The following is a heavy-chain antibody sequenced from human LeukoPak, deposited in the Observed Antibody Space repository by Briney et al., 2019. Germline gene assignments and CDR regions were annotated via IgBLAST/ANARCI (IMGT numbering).Heavy chain of an antibody. J-gene: IGHJ4*02. V-gene: IGHV3-48*03. Sequence: GGSLRLSCVASGFPFSSYEMNWVRQAPGKGLEWVSYISGSGSSVYYADSVKGRFTISRDNAKNSLYLQMNSLRAEDTAVYYCARGHNDYWGRETLVTVSS. CDR1: GFPFSSYE. CDR3: ARGHNDY. CDR2: ISGSGSSV.